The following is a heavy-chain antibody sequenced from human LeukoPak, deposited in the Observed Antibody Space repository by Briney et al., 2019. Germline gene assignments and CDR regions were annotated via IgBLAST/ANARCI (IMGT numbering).Heavy chain of an antibody. V-gene: IGHV3-7*01. Sequence: GGSLRLSCASPGFTFTGYWMSWVRQAPGKGLEWVANIKEDGSEEYYVDSVKGRFTISRDNAKNSLYLQMNSLRAEDTAVYYCARATRLTSYDHDTSGYWSYWGQGTLVTVSS. D-gene: IGHD3-22*01. CDR3: ARATRLTSYDHDTSGYWSY. J-gene: IGHJ4*02. CDR1: GFTFTGYW. CDR2: IKEDGSEE.